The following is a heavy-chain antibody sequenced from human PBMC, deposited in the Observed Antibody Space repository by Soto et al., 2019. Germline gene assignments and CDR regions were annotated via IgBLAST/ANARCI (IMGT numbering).Heavy chain of an antibody. V-gene: IGHV3-21*01. Sequence: EVQLVESGGGLVRPGGSLRLSCAASGFTFSTYSMNWVRQAPGKGLEWVSSISSSSSYIYYADSVKGRFTIPRDNANNSLYLQMHTLTADDTGVYYCARDLPNLPVEALWRQGALVTVSS. CDR3: ARDLPNLPVEAL. CDR1: GFTFSTYS. J-gene: IGHJ4*02. D-gene: IGHD2-15*01. CDR2: ISSSSSYI.